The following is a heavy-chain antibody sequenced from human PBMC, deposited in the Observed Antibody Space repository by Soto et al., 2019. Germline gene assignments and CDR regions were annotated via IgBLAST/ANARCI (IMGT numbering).Heavy chain of an antibody. CDR1: GGSISSGGYY. CDR3: ARENCSGGSCCLDY. J-gene: IGHJ4*02. V-gene: IGHV4-31*03. CDR2: IYYSGST. Sequence: PSETLSLTCTVSGGSISSGGYYWSWIRQHPGKGLEWIGYIYYSGSTYYNPSLKSRVTISVDTSKNQFSLKLSSVTAADTAVYYCARENCSGGSCCLDYWGQGTLVTVSS. D-gene: IGHD2-15*01.